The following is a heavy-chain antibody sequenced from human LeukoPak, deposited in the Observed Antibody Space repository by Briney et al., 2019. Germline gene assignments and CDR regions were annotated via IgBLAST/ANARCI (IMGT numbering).Heavy chain of an antibody. J-gene: IGHJ3*02. CDR2: IYYSGST. Sequence: SETLSLTCTVSGGSISSYYWSWIRQPPGKGLEWIGYIYYSGSTNYNPSLKSRVTISVDTSKNQFSLKLSSVTAADTAVYYCARDRSEYSTPSSAFDIWGQGTMVTVSS. V-gene: IGHV4-59*01. CDR3: ARDRSEYSTPSSAFDI. CDR1: GGSISSYY. D-gene: IGHD6-6*01.